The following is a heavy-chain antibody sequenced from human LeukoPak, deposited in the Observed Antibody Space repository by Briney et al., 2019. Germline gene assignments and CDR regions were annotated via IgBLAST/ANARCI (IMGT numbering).Heavy chain of an antibody. CDR3: VVELPAGQAY. V-gene: IGHV4-4*02. D-gene: IGHD2-2*01. J-gene: IGHJ4*02. CDR1: GGSFSSSNW. CDR2: IYPSGST. Sequence: SGTLSLTCAVSGGSFSSSNWWSWVRQPPGKGLEWIGEIYPSGSTNYNPSLKSRVTISVEKSKNQFSLNLTSVTAADTAVYYCVVELPAGQAYWGQGTLVPVSS.